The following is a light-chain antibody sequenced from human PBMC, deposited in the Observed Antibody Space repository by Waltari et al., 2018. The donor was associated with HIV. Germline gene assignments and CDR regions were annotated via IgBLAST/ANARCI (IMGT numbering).Light chain of an antibody. CDR2: KVS. J-gene: IGKJ2*01. V-gene: IGKV2-30*01. CDR1: QSLVFTDGDTY. Sequence: LTVNVGQSASISCKSNQSLVFTDGDTYLFWFQQKAGQSPRRLIYKVSHRDSAVPARFSASGSATDFTLKISSVEAEDVAIYFCMQVRFWPHTFGQGTKLEIK. CDR3: MQVRFWPHT.